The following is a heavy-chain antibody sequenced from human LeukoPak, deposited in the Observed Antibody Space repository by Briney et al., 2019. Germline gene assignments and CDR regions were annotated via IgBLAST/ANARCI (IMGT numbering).Heavy chain of an antibody. Sequence: GGSLRLSCAASGFTFSSYGMHWIRQAPGKGLEWVSAISGSGGSTYYADSVKGRFTISRDNSKNTLYLQMNSLRAEDTAVYYCAKEGSSSLDYWGQGTLVTVSS. CDR1: GFTFSSYG. CDR3: AKEGSSSLDY. CDR2: ISGSGGST. J-gene: IGHJ4*02. V-gene: IGHV3-23*01. D-gene: IGHD6-13*01.